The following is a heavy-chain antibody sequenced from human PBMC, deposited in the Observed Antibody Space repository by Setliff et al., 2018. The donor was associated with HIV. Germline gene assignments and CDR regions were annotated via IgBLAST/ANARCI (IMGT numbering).Heavy chain of an antibody. V-gene: IGHV4-39*01. Sequence: PSETLSLTCTVPGGSINRSNYYWGWIRQPPGKGLEWIGTISYTGSTYYDPSLKSRVTISLDTSKNQFFLKLSSVTAPDTAVYYCARKGGSSRSQEYYYDFWGQGTLVTVSS. J-gene: IGHJ4*02. CDR1: GGSINRSNYY. CDR3: ARKGGSSRSQEYYYDF. CDR2: ISYTGST. D-gene: IGHD2-15*01.